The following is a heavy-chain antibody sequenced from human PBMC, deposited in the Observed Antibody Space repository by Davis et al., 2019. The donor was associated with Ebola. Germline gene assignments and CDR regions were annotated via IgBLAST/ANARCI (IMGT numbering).Heavy chain of an antibody. V-gene: IGHV3-30*02. CDR2: IRYDGHNE. Sequence: GESLKISCVASGLSFSNCGVHWVRQAPGKGLECVAFIRYDGHNEYYADSVKGRFTTSRDTSKNTVYLQMNSLRADDTAIYYCAKHGNGWYELDFWGQGTLVTVSS. CDR3: AKHGNGWYELDF. J-gene: IGHJ4*02. CDR1: GLSFSNCG. D-gene: IGHD6-19*01.